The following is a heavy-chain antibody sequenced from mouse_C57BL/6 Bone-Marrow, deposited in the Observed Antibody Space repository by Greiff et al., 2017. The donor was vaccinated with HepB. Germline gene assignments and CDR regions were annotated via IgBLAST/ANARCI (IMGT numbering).Heavy chain of an antibody. V-gene: IGHV1-50*01. D-gene: IGHD2-5*01. CDR2: IDPSDSYT. Sequence: QVQLQQPGAELVKPGASVKLSCKASGYTFTSYWMQWVKQRPGQGLEWIGEIDPSDSYTNYNQKFKGKATLTVDTSSSKAYMQLSSLTSEDSAVYYCAREVYSNPFAYWGQGTLVTVSA. CDR3: AREVYSNPFAY. J-gene: IGHJ3*01. CDR1: GYTFTSYW.